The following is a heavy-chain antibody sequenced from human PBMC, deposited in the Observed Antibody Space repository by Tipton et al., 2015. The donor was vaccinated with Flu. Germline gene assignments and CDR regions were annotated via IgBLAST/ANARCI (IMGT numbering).Heavy chain of an antibody. J-gene: IGHJ4*02. D-gene: IGHD1-26*01. CDR2: ITGGGSTV. V-gene: IGHV3-48*03. Sequence: SGFNFNKYGMHWVRQAPGRGLEWVAYITGGGSTVYADSVKGRFTISRDNAKNSLYLQMRSLRAEDTALYDCVPGGASSFDYWGPGTLVTVSS. CDR3: VPGGASSFDY. CDR1: GFNFNKYG.